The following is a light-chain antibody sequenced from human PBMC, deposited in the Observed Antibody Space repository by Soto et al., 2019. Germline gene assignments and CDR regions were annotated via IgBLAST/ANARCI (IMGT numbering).Light chain of an antibody. V-gene: IGLV2-14*01. Sequence: QSVLTQPASVSGSPGQSITISCTGTSSDVGGYNYVPWYQQHPGKAPKLMIYEVTNRPSGVSNRFSGSKSGNTASLTISGLQAEDEADYYCSSYTSSSTPLWVFGGGTKLTVL. CDR3: SSYTSSSTPLWV. J-gene: IGLJ3*02. CDR2: EVT. CDR1: SSDVGGYNY.